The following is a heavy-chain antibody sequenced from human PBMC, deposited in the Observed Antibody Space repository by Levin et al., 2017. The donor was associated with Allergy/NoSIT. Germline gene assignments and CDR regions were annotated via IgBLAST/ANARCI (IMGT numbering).Heavy chain of an antibody. V-gene: IGHV3-30-3*01. CDR3: ARVVYVAAGALDY. J-gene: IGHJ4*02. CDR1: GFTFSSYA. CDR2: ISYDGSNK. D-gene: IGHD6-13*01. Sequence: LSLTCAASGFTFSSYAMHWVRQAPGKGLEWVAVISYDGSNKYYADSVKGRFTISRDNSKNTLYLQMNSLRAEDTAVYYCARVVYVAAGALDYWGQGTLVTVSS.